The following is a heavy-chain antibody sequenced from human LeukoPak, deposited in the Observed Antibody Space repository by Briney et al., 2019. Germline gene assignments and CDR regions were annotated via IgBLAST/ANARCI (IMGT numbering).Heavy chain of an antibody. CDR2: IWYDGSNK. CDR1: GFTFSSYA. V-gene: IGHV3-33*08. D-gene: IGHD4-17*01. CDR3: ARVDRSDYGDYVGIDY. J-gene: IGHJ4*02. Sequence: SGGSLRLSCAASGFTFSSYAMHWVRQAPGKGLEWVAVIWYDGSNKYYADSVKGRFTISRDSSKNTLYLQMNSLRAEDTAVYYCARVDRSDYGDYVGIDYWGQGTLVTVSS.